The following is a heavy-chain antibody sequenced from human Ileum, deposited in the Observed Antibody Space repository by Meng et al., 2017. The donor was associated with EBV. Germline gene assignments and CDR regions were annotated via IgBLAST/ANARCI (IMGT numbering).Heavy chain of an antibody. Sequence: QVQLVQPGSELKTPXDPXKVSCQAAGYTFTSSSMNSVRHAPGQGLEWMGWININTGNPTYAQGFTGRFVFSLDTSVSTAYLQIDSLKADDTAVYYCARGNGWRFDYWGQGTLVTVSS. V-gene: IGHV7-4-1*01. D-gene: IGHD6-19*01. CDR3: ARGNGWRFDY. J-gene: IGHJ4*02. CDR2: ININTGNP. CDR1: GYTFTSSS.